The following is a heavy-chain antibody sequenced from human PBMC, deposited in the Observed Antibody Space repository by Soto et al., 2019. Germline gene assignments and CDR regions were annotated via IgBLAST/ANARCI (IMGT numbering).Heavy chain of an antibody. J-gene: IGHJ4*02. CDR2: IIPIFATA. CDR3: ARTGASCRGAIVGATTFDS. Sequence: QVQLVQSGAEVKKPGSSVKVSCKASGGTFSSYAISWVRQAPAQGLEWMGGIIPIFATANYAQKFQGRVTITADESTSTAYMELSSLRSEDTAVYYCARTGASCRGAIVGATTFDSWGQGTLVTVSS. V-gene: IGHV1-69*01. D-gene: IGHD1-26*01. CDR1: GGTFSSYA.